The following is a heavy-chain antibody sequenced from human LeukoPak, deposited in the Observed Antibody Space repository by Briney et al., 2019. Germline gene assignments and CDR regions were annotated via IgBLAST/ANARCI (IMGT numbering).Heavy chain of an antibody. CDR1: GFTFSSYA. CDR3: ARAKSPIFQQWLAYYYYGMDV. J-gene: IGHJ6*02. D-gene: IGHD6-19*01. CDR2: ISYDGSNK. Sequence: GSLRLSCAASGFTFSSYAMHWVRQAPGKGLEWVAVISYDGSNKYYADSVKGRFTISRDNSKNTLYLQMNSLRAEDTAVYYCARAKSPIFQQWLAYYYYGMDVWGQGTTVTVSS. V-gene: IGHV3-30-3*01.